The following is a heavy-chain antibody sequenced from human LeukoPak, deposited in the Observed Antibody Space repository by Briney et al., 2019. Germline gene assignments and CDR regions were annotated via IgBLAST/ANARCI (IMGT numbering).Heavy chain of an antibody. J-gene: IGHJ5*02. Sequence: GGSLRLSCAASGFTFSKYWMSWVRQAPGKGPEWVADIKHDGSEKDYVDSVKGRFTISRDNAKNSVYLQMNSLRGEDTAVYYCARARGHDYIEPYNWFDPWGQGTLVTVSS. V-gene: IGHV3-7*01. CDR3: ARARGHDYIEPYNWFDP. D-gene: IGHD4/OR15-4a*01. CDR1: GFTFSKYW. CDR2: IKHDGSEK.